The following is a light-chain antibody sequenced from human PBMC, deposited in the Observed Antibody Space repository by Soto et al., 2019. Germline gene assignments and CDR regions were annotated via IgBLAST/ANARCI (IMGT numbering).Light chain of an antibody. Sequence: DIQMTQSPSTLSASVGARVTISCRASRSISSGLAWCQPKPGQAPKLLIYDASSLKSGLPSRFSGNGSGTEFTLTISSLQPDDFASYYCPQYNTYSTVGQGTRLEIK. CDR2: DAS. CDR3: PQYNTYST. J-gene: IGKJ5*01. CDR1: RSISSG. V-gene: IGKV1-5*01.